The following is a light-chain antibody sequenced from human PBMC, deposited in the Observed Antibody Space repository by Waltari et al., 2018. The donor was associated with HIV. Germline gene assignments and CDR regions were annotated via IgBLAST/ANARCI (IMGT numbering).Light chain of an antibody. CDR2: AAS. CDR3: QQYFSYPYT. CDR1: QDISNY. J-gene: IGKJ2*01. Sequence: AIRMTQSPSSISASTGDRVTITCRASQDISNYLAWFQQKPGKAPELLIYAASTLQSGAPSRFSGSGSGTDFTLTISCLQSEDYATYSCQQYFSYPYTFGQGTRLDLK. V-gene: IGKV1-8*01.